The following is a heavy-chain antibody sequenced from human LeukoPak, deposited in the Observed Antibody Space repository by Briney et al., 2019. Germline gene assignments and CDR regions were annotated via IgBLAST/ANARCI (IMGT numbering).Heavy chain of an antibody. CDR3: AGKPNALYYFDK. D-gene: IGHD2/OR15-2a*01. V-gene: IGHV4-31*03. CDR2: IHYSGIT. CDR1: GDSIRSGNYF. Sequence: SQTLSLTRSDSGDSIRSGNYFWTWIRHHPGKGLEWIGYIHYSGITYYNPSLKSRASMSVDTSKHQFSLNLNSVTAADTAVYYCAGKPNALYYFDKWGQGSLVTVSS. J-gene: IGHJ4*02.